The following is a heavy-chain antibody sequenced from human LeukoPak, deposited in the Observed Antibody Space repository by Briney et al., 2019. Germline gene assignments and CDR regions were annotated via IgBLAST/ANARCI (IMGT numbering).Heavy chain of an antibody. CDR1: GFTFSSYG. D-gene: IGHD5-12*01. J-gene: IGHJ4*02. Sequence: GGSLRLSCAASGFTFSSYGMHWVRQAPGKGLEWVAFIRYDGSNKYYADSVKGRFTISRDNSKNTLYLQMNSLRAEDTAVYYCAKDLATILPNYFDYWGQGTLVTVSS. CDR2: IRYDGSNK. V-gene: IGHV3-30*02. CDR3: AKDLATILPNYFDY.